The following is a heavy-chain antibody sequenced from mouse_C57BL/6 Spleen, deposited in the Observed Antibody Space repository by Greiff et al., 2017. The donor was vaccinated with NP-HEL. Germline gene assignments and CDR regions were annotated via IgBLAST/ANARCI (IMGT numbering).Heavy chain of an antibody. CDR1: GFNIKNTY. CDR3: ARSYYGSSYAMDY. V-gene: IGHV14-3*01. Sequence: EVKLVESVAELVRPGASVKLSCTASGFNIKNTYMHWVKQRPEQGLEWIGRIDPANGNTKYAPKFQGKATITADTSSNTAYLQLSSLTSEDTAIYYCARSYYGSSYAMDYWGQGTSVTVSS. CDR2: IDPANGNT. D-gene: IGHD1-1*01. J-gene: IGHJ4*01.